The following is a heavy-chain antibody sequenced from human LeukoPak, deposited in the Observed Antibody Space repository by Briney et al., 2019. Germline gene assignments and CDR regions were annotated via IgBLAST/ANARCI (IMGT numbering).Heavy chain of an antibody. Sequence: GGSLRLSCAASGFTFSTSDMTWVRQAPGKGLEWVASSRVDNGGAYYGDSVKGRFTISRDNSQNTLDLQMNGLRAEDTAIYFCAKGSCGADVCFYFYYMHVWGKRTTVTVSS. CDR1: GFTFSTSD. J-gene: IGHJ6*03. D-gene: IGHD2-21*02. V-gene: IGHV3-23*01. CDR3: AKGSCGADVCFYFYYMHV. CDR2: SRVDNGGA.